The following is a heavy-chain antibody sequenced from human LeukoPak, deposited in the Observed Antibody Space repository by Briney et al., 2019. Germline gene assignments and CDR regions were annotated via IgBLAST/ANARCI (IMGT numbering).Heavy chain of an antibody. CDR3: ARENYGSGSYYNDY. Sequence: SVTVSCTASGGTFSSYAISWVRQAHGQGLEWMGGIIPIFGTANYAQKFQGRVTITTDESTSTAYMELSSLRSEDTAVYYCARENYGSGSYYNDYWGQGTLVTVSS. CDR2: IIPIFGTA. CDR1: GGTFSSYA. J-gene: IGHJ4*02. D-gene: IGHD3-10*01. V-gene: IGHV1-69*05.